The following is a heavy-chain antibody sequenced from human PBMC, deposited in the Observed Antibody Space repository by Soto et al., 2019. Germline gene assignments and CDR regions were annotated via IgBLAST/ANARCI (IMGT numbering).Heavy chain of an antibody. CDR2: ISRTGDKT. Sequence: GGSLRLSFLASGFTFSNYNMHWVRQAPGKGLEYVSEISRTGDKTYYTDSAQGRFIISRDNSKNTLFLQMSSLRVEDTAVYYCVRDYYDSSGPDWGQGSLVTVSS. CDR1: GFTFSNYN. V-gene: IGHV3-64D*06. J-gene: IGHJ4*02. CDR3: VRDYYDSSGPD. D-gene: IGHD3-22*01.